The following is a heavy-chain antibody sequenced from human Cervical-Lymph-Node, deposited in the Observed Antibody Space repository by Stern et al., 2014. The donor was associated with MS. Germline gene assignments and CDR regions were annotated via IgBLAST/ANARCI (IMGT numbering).Heavy chain of an antibody. V-gene: IGHV4-59*02. CDR2: ISDTGTT. CDR1: GGAVSDYY. CDR3: ARDPSTTASDWFFDL. Sequence: VQLVESAPGLVKPSETLSLTCTVSGGAVSDYYWTWIRQRPGKGLEWIGYISDTGTTNYNPSLHSRVTITLDTSQNQVSLRLRSVTAADTAVYYCARDPSTTASDWFFDLWGRGSLVTVSS. J-gene: IGHJ2*01. D-gene: IGHD2-21*02.